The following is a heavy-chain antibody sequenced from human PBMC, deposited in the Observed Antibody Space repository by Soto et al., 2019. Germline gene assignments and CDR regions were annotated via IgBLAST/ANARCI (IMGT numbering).Heavy chain of an antibody. V-gene: IGHV3-33*01. J-gene: IGHJ6*02. Sequence: QVQLVESGGGVVQPGRSLRLSCAASGFTFSSYGMHWVRQAPGKGLEWVAVIWYDGSNKYYADSVKGRFTISRDNSKNTLYLQMNSLRAEDTAVYYCARDSSFSAKYYYYGMDVWGQGTTVTVSS. CDR3: ARDSSFSAKYYYYGMDV. CDR1: GFTFSSYG. D-gene: IGHD2-15*01. CDR2: IWYDGSNK.